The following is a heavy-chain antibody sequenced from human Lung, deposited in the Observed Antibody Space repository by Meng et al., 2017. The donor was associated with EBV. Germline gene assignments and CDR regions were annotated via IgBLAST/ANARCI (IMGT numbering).Heavy chain of an antibody. CDR1: GGSISRSDW. J-gene: IGHJ4*02. CDR2: TSHSGST. V-gene: IGHV4-4*02. Sequence: QVQLQEAGPGLVKPSETLSLTCAVSGGSISRSDWWSWVRQPPGKGLEWIGETSHSGSTNYSPSLKSRVTISLDKSKNQLSLKLNSVTAADTAVYYCASSDYYRSDYWGLGTLVTVSS. CDR3: ASSDYYRSDY. D-gene: IGHD3-22*01.